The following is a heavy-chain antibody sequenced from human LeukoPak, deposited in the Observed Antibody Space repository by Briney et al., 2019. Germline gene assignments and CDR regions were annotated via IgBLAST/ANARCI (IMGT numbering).Heavy chain of an antibody. CDR1: GVSISSSRYY. Sequence: PSETLSLTCTVSGVSISSSRYYWGWIRQPPGKGLEWIGSIYHSGRTYYNPSLKSRVTTSVDTSKNQFSLKLSSVTAAATAAYYCVRGVARSSKVHFSNSFYYSGQGTLVSVSS. D-gene: IGHD6-6*01. V-gene: IGHV4-39*07. J-gene: IGHJ4*02. CDR2: IYHSGRT. CDR3: VRGVARSSKVHFSNSFYY.